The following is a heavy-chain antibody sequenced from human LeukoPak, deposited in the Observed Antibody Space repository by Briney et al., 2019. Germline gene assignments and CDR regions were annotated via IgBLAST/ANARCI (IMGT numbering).Heavy chain of an antibody. V-gene: IGHV4-59*01. CDR2: IYDSGST. Sequence: PSETLSLTCAVSGGSISSYYWSWIRQPPGKGLELIGYIYDSGSTNYNPSLKSRVTISVDTSKNQFSLKLTSVTAADTAVYYCARLNMDVWGRGTTVTVSS. CDR3: ARLNMDV. CDR1: GGSISSYY. J-gene: IGHJ6*02.